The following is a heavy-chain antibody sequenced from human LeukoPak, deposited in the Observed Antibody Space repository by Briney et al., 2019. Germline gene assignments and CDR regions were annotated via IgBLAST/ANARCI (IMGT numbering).Heavy chain of an antibody. V-gene: IGHV1-69*13. CDR3: ARDRSDSSGYYYATDAFDI. J-gene: IGHJ3*02. CDR2: IIPIFGTA. D-gene: IGHD3-22*01. CDR1: GGTFSSYA. Sequence: SVKVSCKASGGTFSSYAISWVRQAPGQGLEWMGGIIPIFGTANYAQKFQGRVTITADESTSTAYMELSSLRSEDTAVYYCARDRSDSSGYYYATDAFDIWGQGTMVTVSS.